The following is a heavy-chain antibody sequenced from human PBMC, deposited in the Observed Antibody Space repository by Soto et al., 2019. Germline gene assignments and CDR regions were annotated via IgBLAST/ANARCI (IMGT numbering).Heavy chain of an antibody. CDR1: GFTFSSYA. Sequence: GGSLRLSCAASGFTFSSYAMSWVRQAPGKGLEWVSAISGIGGSTYYADSVKGRFTISRDNSKNTLYLQMNSLRAEDTAVYYCAKDPGTGTMVRAEMDVWGQGTTVTVSS. V-gene: IGHV3-23*01. CDR3: AKDPGTGTMVRAEMDV. CDR2: ISGIGGST. J-gene: IGHJ6*02. D-gene: IGHD3-10*01.